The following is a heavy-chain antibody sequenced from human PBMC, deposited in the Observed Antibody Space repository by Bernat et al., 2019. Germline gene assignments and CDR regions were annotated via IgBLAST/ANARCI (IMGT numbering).Heavy chain of an antibody. Sequence: EVKLVESGGGLLQPGRSLSLSFPASGFTFGDYAMTWVRQAPGKGLEWVGFFRSKAYGGTTEYAASVKGRFTSSRDDSKSIAYLQMNSLKTEDTAVYYCTREVTFWSGYQSYYYYYMDVWGKGTTVTVSS. J-gene: IGHJ6*03. CDR2: FRSKAYGGTT. CDR1: GFTFGDYA. D-gene: IGHD3-3*01. CDR3: TREVTFWSGYQSYYYYYMDV. V-gene: IGHV3-49*04.